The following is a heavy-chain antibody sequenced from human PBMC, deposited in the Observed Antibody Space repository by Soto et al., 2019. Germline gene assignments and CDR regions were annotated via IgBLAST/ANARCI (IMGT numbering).Heavy chain of an antibody. D-gene: IGHD3-22*01. CDR3: AREPYYDSSGYCVY. CDR1: GYTFTSYG. Sequence: ASVKVSCKASGYTFTSYGISWVRQAPGQGLEWMGWIGAYNGNTNYAQKLQGRVTMTTDTSTSTAYMELRSLRSDDTAVYYCAREPYYDSSGYCVYWGQGTLVTVSS. CDR2: IGAYNGNT. J-gene: IGHJ4*02. V-gene: IGHV1-18*01.